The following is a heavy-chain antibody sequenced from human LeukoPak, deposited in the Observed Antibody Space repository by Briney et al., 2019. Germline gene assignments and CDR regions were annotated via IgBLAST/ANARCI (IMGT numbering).Heavy chain of an antibody. CDR1: GFTFSSYD. CDR3: ARVRYGELDV. CDR2: MSGSGGST. Sequence: GGSLRLSCAASGFTFSSYDMSWVRQAPGKALEWVSSMSGSGGSTYYADSVKGRFTISRDDSKNTLYLQMNSLRAEDTAVYYCARVRYGELDVWGQGTTVTVSS. J-gene: IGHJ6*02. D-gene: IGHD4-17*01. V-gene: IGHV3-23*01.